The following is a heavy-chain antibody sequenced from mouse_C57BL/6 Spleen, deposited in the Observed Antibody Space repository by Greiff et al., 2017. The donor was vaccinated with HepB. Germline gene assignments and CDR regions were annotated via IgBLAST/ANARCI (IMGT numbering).Heavy chain of an antibody. CDR1: GFSLTSYG. V-gene: IGHV2-2*01. Sequence: QVQLQQSGPGLVQPSQSLSITCTVSGFSLTSYGVHWVRQSPGKGLEWLGVIWSGGSTDYNAAFISRLSISKDNSKSQVFFKMNSLQADDTAIYYCARNSPYYYGSSPYAMDYWGQGTSVTVSS. CDR2: IWSGGST. CDR3: ARNSPYYYGSSPYAMDY. J-gene: IGHJ4*01. D-gene: IGHD1-1*01.